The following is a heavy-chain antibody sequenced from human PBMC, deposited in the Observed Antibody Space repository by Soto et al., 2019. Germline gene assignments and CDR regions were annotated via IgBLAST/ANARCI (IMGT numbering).Heavy chain of an antibody. CDR3: ARGYYDYVWGRGVGVY. CDR2: INPNSGGT. J-gene: IGHJ4*02. Sequence: QVQLVQSGAEVKKPGASVKVSCKASGYTFTGYYMHWVRQAPGQGLEWMGWINPNSGGTNYAQKFRGRVTMTRDTSISTAYMELSRLRSDDTAVYYCARGYYDYVWGRGVGVYWGQGTLVTVSS. D-gene: IGHD3-16*01. CDR1: GYTFTGYY. V-gene: IGHV1-2*02.